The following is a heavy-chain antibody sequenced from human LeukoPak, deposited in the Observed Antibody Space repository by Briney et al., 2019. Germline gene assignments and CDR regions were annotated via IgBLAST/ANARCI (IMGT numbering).Heavy chain of an antibody. D-gene: IGHD6-13*01. V-gene: IGHV4-61*02. CDR2: IYSSGST. Sequence: SETLSLTCTVSGDSISSGSYYWSWIRQPAGKGLEWIGRIYSSGSTNYNPSLKSRVTISVDSSKNQFSLRLNSVTAADTAVYYCARGSSSWYSNWFDPWGQGTLVTVSS. J-gene: IGHJ5*02. CDR1: GDSISSGSYY. CDR3: ARGSSSWYSNWFDP.